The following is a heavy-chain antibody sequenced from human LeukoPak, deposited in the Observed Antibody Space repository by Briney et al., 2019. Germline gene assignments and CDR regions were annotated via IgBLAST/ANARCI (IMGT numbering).Heavy chain of an antibody. CDR2: IYYRVST. CDR3: ARRAPKTTGYYGMDV. V-gene: IGHV4-39*01. CDR1: GGSISSSSYY. Sequence: SETLSLTCTVSGGSISSSSYYWGWIRQPPGKGLEWFGSIYYRVSTYYTPSLKSRVTLSVDTTKNPFSLKLSSVTAADTAVYYCARRAPKTTGYYGMDVWGQGTTVTVSS. D-gene: IGHD1-14*01. J-gene: IGHJ6*02.